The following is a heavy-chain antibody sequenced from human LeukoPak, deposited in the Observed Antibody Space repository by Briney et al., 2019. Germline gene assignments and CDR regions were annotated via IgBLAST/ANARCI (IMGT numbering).Heavy chain of an antibody. Sequence: PGGSLRLSCAASGFSFSDYYMGWIRQAPGKGLDWVSFISSSSSGSTTYYADSVKGRFTISRDNSKNTLYLQMNSLRAEDTAVYYCAKDHGYYDFWSGYYTQSRGQGTLVTVSS. CDR2: ISSSSSGSTT. CDR3: AKDHGYYDFWSGYYTQS. J-gene: IGHJ4*02. D-gene: IGHD3-3*01. V-gene: IGHV3-11*01. CDR1: GFSFSDYY.